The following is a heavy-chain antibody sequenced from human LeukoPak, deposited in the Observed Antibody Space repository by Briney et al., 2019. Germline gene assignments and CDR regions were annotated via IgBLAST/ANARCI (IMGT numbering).Heavy chain of an antibody. D-gene: IGHD2-2*01. CDR2: ISYSGST. Sequence: SETLSLTCTVSGGSISTSSYYWGWIRQPPGKGLEWIGSISYSGSTYYNPSLKSRVTISVDTSRKQFSLKLTSVTAADTAVYYCARGYCSRTPCSPGDNCFDPWGKGTLVTVSS. CDR1: GGSISTSSYY. V-gene: IGHV4-39*01. CDR3: ARGYCSRTPCSPGDNCFDP. J-gene: IGHJ5*02.